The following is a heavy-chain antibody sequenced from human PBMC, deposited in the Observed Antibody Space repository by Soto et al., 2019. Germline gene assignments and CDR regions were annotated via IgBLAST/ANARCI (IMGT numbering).Heavy chain of an antibody. D-gene: IGHD2-21*02. V-gene: IGHV4-34*01. CDR3: ARVPMGGADYCGGDCYSHYYYGMDV. CDR1: GGSFSGYY. CDR2: INHSGST. Sequence: SETLSLTCAVYGGSFSGYYWSWIRQPPGKGLEWIGEINHSGSTNYNPSLKSRVTITVDTAKNQFSRKLSSVTAADTAVYYCARVPMGGADYCGGDCYSHYYYGMDVWGQGTTVTVSS. J-gene: IGHJ6*02.